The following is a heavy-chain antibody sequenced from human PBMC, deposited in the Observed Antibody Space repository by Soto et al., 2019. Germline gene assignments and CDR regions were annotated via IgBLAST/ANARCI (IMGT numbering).Heavy chain of an antibody. CDR2: IHHSGST. Sequence: SETLSLTCAVSGYPISSGYYWGWIRQPPGRGLEWIGIIHHSGSTYYNPSLRSRITISVDTSKNQFSLKMPSVTAADTAVYYCARSSGYVPGGYWGQGILVTVSS. V-gene: IGHV4-38-2*01. J-gene: IGHJ4*02. CDR3: ARSSGYVPGGY. D-gene: IGHD5-12*01. CDR1: GYPISSGYY.